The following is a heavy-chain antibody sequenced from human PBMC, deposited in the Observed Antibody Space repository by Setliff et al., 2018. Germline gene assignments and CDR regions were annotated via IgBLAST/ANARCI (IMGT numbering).Heavy chain of an antibody. CDR3: TRHEDRNKCTSSSCYRENDAFDV. D-gene: IGHD2-2*01. V-gene: IGHV5-51*01. CDR2: IYPRDSDT. J-gene: IGHJ3*01. CDR1: GYSFTSHW. Sequence: GESLKISCKGSGYSFTSHWIGWVRQMPGKGRELMGIIYPRDSDTRYSPSFQGQVTISADKTITTAYLQWSSLKASDTAIYYCTRHEDRNKCTSSSCYRENDAFDVWGQGEMVTVSS.